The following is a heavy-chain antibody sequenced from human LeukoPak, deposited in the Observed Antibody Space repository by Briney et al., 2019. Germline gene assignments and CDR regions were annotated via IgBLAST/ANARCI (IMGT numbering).Heavy chain of an antibody. V-gene: IGHV3-23*01. Sequence: GGSLRLSCAASGFTFSSYAMSWVRQAPGKGLEWVSAISGSGGSTYYADSVKGRFTISRDNSKNTLYLQMNSLRAEDTAVYYCARINRGGETDYHILTPPYYFDYWGQGTLVTVSS. D-gene: IGHD3-9*01. CDR3: ARINRGGETDYHILTPPYYFDY. J-gene: IGHJ4*02. CDR2: ISGSGGST. CDR1: GFTFSSYA.